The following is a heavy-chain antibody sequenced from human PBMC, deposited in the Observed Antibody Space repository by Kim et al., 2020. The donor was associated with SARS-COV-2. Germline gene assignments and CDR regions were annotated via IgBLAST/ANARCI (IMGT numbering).Heavy chain of an antibody. CDR1: GGSISSYY. Sequence: SETLSLTCTVSGGSISSYYWSWIRQPPGKGLEWIGYIYYSGSTNYNPSLKSRVTISVDTSKNQFSLKLSSVTAADTAVYYCARDGDDYGDYGYFWGGLYFDYWGQGTLVTVSS. V-gene: IGHV4-59*13. J-gene: IGHJ4*02. CDR2: IYYSGST. CDR3: ARDGDDYGDYGYFWGGLYFDY. D-gene: IGHD4-17*01.